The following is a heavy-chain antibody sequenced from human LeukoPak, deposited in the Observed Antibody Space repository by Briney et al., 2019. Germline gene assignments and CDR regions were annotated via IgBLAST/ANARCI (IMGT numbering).Heavy chain of an antibody. D-gene: IGHD3-3*01. CDR1: GYTFTGYY. V-gene: IGHV1-46*01. Sequence: ASVKVSCKASGYTFTGYYMHWVRQAPGQGLEWMGIINPSGGSTSYAQKFQGRVTMTRDTSTSTVYMELSSLRSEDTAVYYCARDGVGYYDFWSGYWDYWGQGTLVTVSS. CDR3: ARDGVGYYDFWSGYWDY. CDR2: INPSGGST. J-gene: IGHJ4*02.